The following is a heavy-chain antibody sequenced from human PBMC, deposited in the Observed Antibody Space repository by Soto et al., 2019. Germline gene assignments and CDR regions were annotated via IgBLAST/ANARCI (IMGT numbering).Heavy chain of an antibody. Sequence: QVHLHESGPGLVKPSGTLSLTCAVSGGSISSRIWWSWIRQPPGKGLEWIGEIYHGGTTNYIPSLKIRVSISIDKSKNELSLKLNSATASHTAVYYCARYSVYDFDAYLDYGGQGTLVTVSS. V-gene: IGHV4-4*02. CDR3: ARYSVYDFDAYLDY. D-gene: IGHD5-12*01. CDR2: IYHGGTT. J-gene: IGHJ4*02. CDR1: GGSISSRIW.